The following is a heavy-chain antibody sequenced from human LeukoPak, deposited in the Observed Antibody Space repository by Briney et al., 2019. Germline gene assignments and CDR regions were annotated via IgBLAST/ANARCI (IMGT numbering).Heavy chain of an antibody. CDR2: IYYSGST. V-gene: IGHV4-59*13. CDR1: GGSIISYY. Sequence: SETLSLTCTVSGGSIISYYWSWIRQPPGKGLEYIGYIYYSGSTNYNPSLKSRVTISVDTSKNQFSLNLRSVTAADTAVYYCARGSGTTYRPSDYWGQGILDTVSS. D-gene: IGHD3-10*01. J-gene: IGHJ4*02. CDR3: ARGSGTTYRPSDY.